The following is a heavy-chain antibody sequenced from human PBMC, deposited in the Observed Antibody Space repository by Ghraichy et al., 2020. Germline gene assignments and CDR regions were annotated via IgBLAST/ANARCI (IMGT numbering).Heavy chain of an antibody. V-gene: IGHV4-4*07. Sequence: SETLSLTCTVLDGGSITPYSWSWIRQSAEKGLEWIGSINFSGYTHDNPALQNRLTMSVDMSADQISLTLISVTAADTAVYYCARNAYGGAFDNWGQGTLVTVSS. CDR3: ARNAYGGAFDN. CDR1: DGGSITPYS. CDR2: INFSGYT. D-gene: IGHD3-16*01. J-gene: IGHJ4*02.